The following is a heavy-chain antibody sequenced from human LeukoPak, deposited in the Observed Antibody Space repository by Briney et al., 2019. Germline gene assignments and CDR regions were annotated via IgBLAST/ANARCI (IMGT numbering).Heavy chain of an antibody. V-gene: IGHV3-30*02. D-gene: IGHD1-14*01. CDR2: ILYDGSNK. Sequence: GGSLRLSCAASGFSFSSYGMHWVRQAPGKGLEWVAFILYDGSNKYDADSAKGRFTISRDNSKNTLYLQMNSLRAEDTAVYYCAKVNHKSALFDPWGQGTLVTVSS. CDR3: AKVNHKSALFDP. J-gene: IGHJ5*02. CDR1: GFSFSSYG.